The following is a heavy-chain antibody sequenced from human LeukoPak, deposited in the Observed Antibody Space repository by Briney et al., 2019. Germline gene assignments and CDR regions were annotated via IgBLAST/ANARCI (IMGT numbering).Heavy chain of an antibody. V-gene: IGHV4-4*09. CDR2: IYTGGST. D-gene: IGHD1-26*01. J-gene: IGHJ3*02. CDR3: ARLGTGRRAFDI. Sequence: PSETLSLTCTVSGGSISSYYWSWIRQPPGKGLEWIGYIYTGGSTNYNPSLKSRVTISVDTSKNQFSLKLSSVTAADTAVYYCARLGTGRRAFDIWGQGTMVTVSS. CDR1: GGSISSYY.